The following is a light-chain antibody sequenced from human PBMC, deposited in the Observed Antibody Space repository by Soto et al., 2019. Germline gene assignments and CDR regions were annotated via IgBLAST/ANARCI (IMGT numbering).Light chain of an antibody. Sequence: EIVLTQSPGTLSLSPGERATLSCRASQYVRSNYLAWYQQKPGQTPRLLIYITSSRAPGIPERFSGSGSGTDFTLTISRLEPEDFAAYFCQQYGDSPWTFGQGTKVEIK. CDR2: ITS. J-gene: IGKJ1*01. V-gene: IGKV3-20*01. CDR1: QYVRSNY. CDR3: QQYGDSPWT.